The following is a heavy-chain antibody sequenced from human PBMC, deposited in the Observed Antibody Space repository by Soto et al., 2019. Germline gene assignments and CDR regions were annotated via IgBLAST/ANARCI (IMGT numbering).Heavy chain of an antibody. D-gene: IGHD6-19*01. CDR1: GYTFTSYG. CDR2: ISGYNGNT. Sequence: GXSVKGSCKASGYTFTSYGINWVRQAPGQGLEWMGWISGYNGNTNYAQKLQGRVTMTTDTSTSTAYMELRSLRSDDTAVYYCAMSPGIAVAYDYWGQGNLVTVSS. CDR3: AMSPGIAVAYDY. J-gene: IGHJ4*02. V-gene: IGHV1-18*04.